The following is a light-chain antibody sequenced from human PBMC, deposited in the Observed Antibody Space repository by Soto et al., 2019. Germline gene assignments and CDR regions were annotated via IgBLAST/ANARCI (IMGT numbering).Light chain of an antibody. CDR2: GVP. CDR3: NQYGSAPPT. V-gene: IGKV3-20*01. Sequence: EIVLPHSPATLSVSPGDEANLSCRASQSVTNNQLAWFRKKAGQAPSLLTWGVPNRDTAISDRFSGSGSGTAFTLTISRLEPEDFVVFYCNQYGSAPPTFGQGIKVDI. CDR1: QSVTNNQ. J-gene: IGKJ1*01.